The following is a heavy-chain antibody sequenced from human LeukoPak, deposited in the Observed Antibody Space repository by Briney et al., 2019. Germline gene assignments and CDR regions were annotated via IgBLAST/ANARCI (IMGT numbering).Heavy chain of an antibody. J-gene: IGHJ3*02. V-gene: IGHV4-34*01. CDR1: GGSFSGYY. CDR2: INHSGST. CDR3: ASVATDYYGIVFDI. Sequence: SGTLSLTRAVYGGSFSGYYWRWIRQPPGKGLEWIGEINHSGSTNYNPSLKSRVTITVDTSNNQFSLKLSSVTAADTAVYYCASVATDYYGIVFDIWGQGTIVTVSS. D-gene: IGHD3-22*01.